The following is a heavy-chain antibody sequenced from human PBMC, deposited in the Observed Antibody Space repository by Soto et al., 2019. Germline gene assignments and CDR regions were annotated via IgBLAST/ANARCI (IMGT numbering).Heavy chain of an antibody. J-gene: IGHJ6*02. V-gene: IGHV4-31*03. D-gene: IGHD2-21*01. CDR2: IYYSGTT. Sequence: QVQLQESGPGLVKPSQTLSLTCTVSGGSISSGGYYWYWIRQDPGKGLEWIGYIYYSGTTYYNPSLKSRVTISVDPSKNQFSLKLSSVTAADTAVYYCAASCVACGGFNYYGMDVWGQGTTVTVSS. CDR3: AASCVACGGFNYYGMDV. CDR1: GGSISSGGYY.